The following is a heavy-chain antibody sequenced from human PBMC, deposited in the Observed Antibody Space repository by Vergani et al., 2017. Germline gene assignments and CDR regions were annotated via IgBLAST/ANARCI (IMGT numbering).Heavy chain of an antibody. V-gene: IGHV5-51*01. J-gene: IGHJ4*02. CDR2: IYPGDSDT. D-gene: IGHD2-2*03. CDR3: ARAGYCSSTSCYYPLDY. CDR1: GYSFTSYW. Sequence: VQLVQSGAEVKKPGASVKVSCKASGYSFTSYWIGWVRQMPGKGLEWMGIIYPGDSDTRYSPSFQGQVTIAADKSISTAYLQWSSLKASDTAMYYCARAGYCSSTSCYYPLDYWGQGTLVTVSS.